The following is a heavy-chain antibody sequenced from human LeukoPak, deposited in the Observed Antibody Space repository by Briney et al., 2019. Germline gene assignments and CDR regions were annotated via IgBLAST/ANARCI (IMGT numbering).Heavy chain of an antibody. V-gene: IGHV3-48*01. D-gene: IGHD2-15*01. CDR2: ISSSSSST. CDR1: GFTLSSYS. Sequence: GGSLRLSCAASGFTLSSYSMNWVRQAPGKGLEWVSYISSSSSSTYYADSVKGRFTISRDNAKNSLYLQMNSLRAEDTAVYYCARTPVVLAATPWFDPWGQGTLVTVSS. J-gene: IGHJ5*02. CDR3: ARTPVVLAATPWFDP.